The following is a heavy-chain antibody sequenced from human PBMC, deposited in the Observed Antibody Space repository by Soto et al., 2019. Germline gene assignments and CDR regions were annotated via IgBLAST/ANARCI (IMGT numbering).Heavy chain of an antibody. D-gene: IGHD3-3*01. CDR2: INHSGST. CDR1: CGSFIGYY. V-gene: IGHV4-34*01. Sequence: SETLSLTCAFYCGSFIGYYWSWIRQPPGKGLEWIGEINHSGSTNYNPSLKSRVTISVDTSKNQFSLKLSSVTAADTAVYYCARGPYYDFWSGPDYWGQGTLVTVSS. J-gene: IGHJ4*02. CDR3: ARGPYYDFWSGPDY.